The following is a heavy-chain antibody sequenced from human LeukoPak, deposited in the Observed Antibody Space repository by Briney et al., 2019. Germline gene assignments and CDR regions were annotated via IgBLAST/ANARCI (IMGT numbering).Heavy chain of an antibody. CDR3: ARQFGLMRSYRHLDH. D-gene: IGHD3/OR15-3a*01. V-gene: IGHV4-59*08. J-gene: IGHJ4*02. Sequence: PSETLSLTCSLSSGSIISYYWTWLRQPPGKTLQWIGNVYFNGDTNFNPSLKSRVTISVDTSNNQFSLKLTSVTAADTAVYYCARQFGLMRSYRHLDHWGPGILVTVSA. CDR2: VYFNGDT. CDR1: SGSIISYY.